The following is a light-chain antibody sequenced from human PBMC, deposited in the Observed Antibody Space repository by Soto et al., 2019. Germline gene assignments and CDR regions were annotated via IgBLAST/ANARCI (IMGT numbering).Light chain of an antibody. CDR2: DVT. J-gene: IGLJ1*01. V-gene: IGLV2-11*01. CDR3: CSFAGSYSYA. CDR1: SSDVGRYDY. Sequence: QSVLTLPRSVSASPGQSVTISCTGTSSDVGRYDYVSWYQQHPGKDPKLIVYDVTERPSGVPDRFSGSKSGNTASLTISGLQAEDEADYSCCSFAGSYSYAFGTGTKVTVL.